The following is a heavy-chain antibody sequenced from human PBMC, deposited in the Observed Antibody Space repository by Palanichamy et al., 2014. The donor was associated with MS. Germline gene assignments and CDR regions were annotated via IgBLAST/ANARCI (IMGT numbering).Heavy chain of an antibody. V-gene: IGHV4-59*01. CDR2: IYYSGST. CDR1: GGSISSYY. Sequence: QVQLQESGPGLVKPSETLSLTCTVSGGSISSYYWSWIRQPPGKGLEWIGYIYYSGSTNYNPSLKSRVTISVDTSKNQFSLKLSSVTAADTAVYYCARAIGYCSSTSCSALGYYYGMDVWGQGTTVTVSS. CDR3: ARAIGYCSSTSCSALGYYYGMDV. J-gene: IGHJ6*02. D-gene: IGHD2-2*01.